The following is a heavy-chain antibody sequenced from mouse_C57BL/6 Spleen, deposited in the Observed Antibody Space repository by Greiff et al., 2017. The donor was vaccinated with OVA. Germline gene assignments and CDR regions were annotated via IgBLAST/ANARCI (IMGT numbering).Heavy chain of an antibody. V-gene: IGHV1-39*01. D-gene: IGHD3-2*02. CDR2: INPNYGTT. CDR1: GYSFTDYN. CDR3: ARRETAQAISYAMDY. J-gene: IGHJ4*01. Sequence: EVKLMESGPELVKPGASVKISCKASGYSFTDYNMNWVKQSNGKSLEWIGVINPNYGTTSYNQKFKGKATLTVDQSSSTAYMQLNSLTSEDSAVYYCARRETAQAISYAMDYWGQGTSVTVSS.